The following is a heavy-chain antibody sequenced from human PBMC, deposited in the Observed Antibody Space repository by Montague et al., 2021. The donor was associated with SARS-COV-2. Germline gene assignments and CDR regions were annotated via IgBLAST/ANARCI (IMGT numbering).Heavy chain of an antibody. V-gene: IGHV4-4*02. Sequence: SETLSLTCGVSGASVTSTNWWSWVRQPTGKGLEWIGEIYHTGNTNYSPSLKNRVSISLDKSKNQLSLRLNSVTAADTAVYYCASPKEGSGYYRPFDYWGQVILVTVSS. D-gene: IGHD3-22*01. CDR1: GASVTSTNW. CDR3: ASPKEGSGYYRPFDY. J-gene: IGHJ4*02. CDR2: IYHTGNT.